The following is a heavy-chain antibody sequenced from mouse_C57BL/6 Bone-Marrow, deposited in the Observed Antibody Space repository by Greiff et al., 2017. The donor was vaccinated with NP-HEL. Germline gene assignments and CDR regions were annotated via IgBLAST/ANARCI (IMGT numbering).Heavy chain of an antibody. CDR3: ATGSLFAY. Sequence: EVNVVESGGGLVQPGGSLKLSCAASGFTFSDYYMYWVRQTPEQRLEWVAYISNGGGSTYYPDTVKGRFTISRDNAKNTLYLQMSRLKSEDTAMYYCATGSLFAYWGQGTLVTVSA. V-gene: IGHV5-12*01. CDR1: GFTFSDYY. CDR2: ISNGGGST. D-gene: IGHD4-1*01. J-gene: IGHJ3*01.